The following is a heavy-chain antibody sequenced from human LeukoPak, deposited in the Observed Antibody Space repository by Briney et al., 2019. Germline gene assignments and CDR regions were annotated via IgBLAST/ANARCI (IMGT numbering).Heavy chain of an antibody. D-gene: IGHD2-2*01. CDR3: ARDRSYCSSTSCYPFAY. J-gene: IGHJ4*02. CDR1: GFSFSSYT. V-gene: IGHV3-23*01. Sequence: GGSLRLSCSASGFSFSSYTMTWVRQAPGKGPEWVSIISGGGDTTFYTDSVKGRFTISRDNSKNTLYLQMNSLRGEDTAVYYCARDRSYCSSTSCYPFAYWGQGTLVTVSS. CDR2: ISGGGDTT.